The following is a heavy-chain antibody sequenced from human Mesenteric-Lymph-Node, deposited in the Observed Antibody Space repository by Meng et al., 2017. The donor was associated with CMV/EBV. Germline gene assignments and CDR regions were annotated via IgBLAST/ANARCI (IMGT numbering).Heavy chain of an antibody. D-gene: IGHD3-22*01. Sequence: SETLSLTCTVSGGSISSNSYYWGWIRQPPGKGLEWIGEINHSGSTNYNPSLKSRVTISVDTSKNQFSLKLSSVTAADTAVYYCARWRPRKQWLFIGNGMDVWGQGTTVTVSS. CDR2: INHSGST. V-gene: IGHV4-39*07. CDR1: GGSISSNSYY. J-gene: IGHJ6*02. CDR3: ARWRPRKQWLFIGNGMDV.